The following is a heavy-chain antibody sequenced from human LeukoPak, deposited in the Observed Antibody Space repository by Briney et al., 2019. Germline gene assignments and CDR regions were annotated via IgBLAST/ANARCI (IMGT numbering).Heavy chain of an antibody. J-gene: IGHJ2*01. D-gene: IGHD3-3*01. CDR3: ARAILTPSGYVWHFDL. Sequence: PSETLSLTCTVSGGSISSGGYYWSWLRQHPGKGLEWIGYIYYSGSSYYNPSLKSRVTISVDTSKNQFSLKLSSVTAADTAVYYCARAILTPSGYVWHFDLWSRGTLVTVSS. CDR1: GGSISSGGYY. CDR2: IYYSGSS. V-gene: IGHV4-31*03.